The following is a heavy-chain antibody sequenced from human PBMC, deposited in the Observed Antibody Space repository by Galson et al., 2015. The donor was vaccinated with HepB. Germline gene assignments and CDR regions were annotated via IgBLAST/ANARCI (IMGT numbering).Heavy chain of an antibody. CDR3: ARPRYSPGWYRLDY. CDR2: IYYTGST. J-gene: IGHJ4*02. Sequence: SETLSLTCSVSGDSLIGYYWSWIRQPPGKALEWIGYIYYTGSTNYNLSLKSRVTISVDTSKNQFFLNLNSVTAADTAVYYCARPRYSPGWYRLDYWGQGTLVTVSS. CDR1: GDSLIGYY. V-gene: IGHV4-59*01. D-gene: IGHD6-19*01.